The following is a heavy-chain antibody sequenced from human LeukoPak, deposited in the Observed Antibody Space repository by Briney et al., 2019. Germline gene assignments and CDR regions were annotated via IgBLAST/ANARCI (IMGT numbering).Heavy chain of an antibody. V-gene: IGHV3-30*18. CDR2: ISYDGSNK. J-gene: IGHJ3*01. CDR3: AKFFTGEYVRAFDV. Sequence: PGGSLRLSCAASGFTFSSYGVHWVRQAPGKGLEWVAVISYDGSNKYYADSVKGRFTISRDNSKNTLYLQTNSLRAEDTAVYYCAKFFTGEYVRAFDVWGQGTMVTVSS. D-gene: IGHD3-10*02. CDR1: GFTFSSYG.